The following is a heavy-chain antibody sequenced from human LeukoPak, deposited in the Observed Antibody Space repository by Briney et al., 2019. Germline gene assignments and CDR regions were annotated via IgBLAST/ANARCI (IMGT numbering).Heavy chain of an antibody. CDR2: IYYSGST. CDR1: GGSISSGDYY. J-gene: IGHJ4*02. CDR3: ARDHCSSTSCYLGY. V-gene: IGHV4-30-4*01. D-gene: IGHD2-2*01. Sequence: SETLSLTCTVSGGSISSGDYYWSWIRQPPGKGLEWIGYIYYSGSTYYNPSLKSRVTISVDTSKNQFSPKLSSVTAADTAVYYCARDHCSSTSCYLGYWGQGTLVTVSS.